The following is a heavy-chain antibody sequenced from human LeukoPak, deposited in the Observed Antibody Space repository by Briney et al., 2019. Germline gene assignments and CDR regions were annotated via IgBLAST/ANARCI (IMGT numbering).Heavy chain of an antibody. J-gene: IGHJ4*02. CDR3: ARVRDTAMDLGPYDY. V-gene: IGHV1-46*01. CDR1: GYTFTSYY. CDR2: INPSGGST. D-gene: IGHD5-18*01. Sequence: APVKVSCKAPGYTFTSYYMHWVRQAPGQGLEWMGIINPSGGSTSYAQKFQGRVTMTRDMSTSTVYMELSSLRSEDTAVYYCARVRDTAMDLGPYDYWGQGTLVTVSS.